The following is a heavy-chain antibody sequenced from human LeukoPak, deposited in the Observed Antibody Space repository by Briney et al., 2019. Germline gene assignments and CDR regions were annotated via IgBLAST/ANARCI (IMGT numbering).Heavy chain of an antibody. CDR1: GFTFSSCA. CDR2: ISGSGGTI. J-gene: IGHJ4*02. Sequence: AGSLRLSCAASGFTFSSCAMSWVRQAPGKGLEWVSAISGSGGTIYNADSVKGRFTISRDNSKNTLYLQMNSLRAENTAVYYCAKEGYSSTWNADFDFWGQGTLVTVSS. V-gene: IGHV3-23*01. D-gene: IGHD6-13*01. CDR3: AKEGYSSTWNADFDF.